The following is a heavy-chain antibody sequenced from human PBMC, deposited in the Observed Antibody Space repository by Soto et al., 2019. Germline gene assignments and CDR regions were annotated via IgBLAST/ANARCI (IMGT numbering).Heavy chain of an antibody. Sequence: QVQLQESGPGLVKPSQTLSLTCTVSGGSISSGGYYWSWIRQHPGKGLEWIGYIYYSGSTYYNPSLKRRVTISVDTSKNQFSLKLSSVTAADTAVYYCARTPIGYCSGGSCYNYYYGMDVWGQGTTVTVSS. D-gene: IGHD2-15*01. V-gene: IGHV4-31*03. CDR1: GGSISSGGYY. CDR2: IYYSGST. CDR3: ARTPIGYCSGGSCYNYYYGMDV. J-gene: IGHJ6*02.